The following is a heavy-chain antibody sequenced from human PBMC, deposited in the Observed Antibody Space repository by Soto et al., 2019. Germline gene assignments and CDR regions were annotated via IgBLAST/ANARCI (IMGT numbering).Heavy chain of an antibody. V-gene: IGHV3-21*05. CDR3: ATVGYCSSTSCRTRYYYYGMDV. CDR1: GFTFSSYA. J-gene: IGHJ6*02. D-gene: IGHD2-2*03. Sequence: PGGSLRLSCAASGFTFSSYAMNWVRQAPGKGLEWVSYISRSGSDIYYADSVKGRFTSSRDNAKNSLFLQMNSLRAEDTAVYYCATVGYCSSTSCRTRYYYYGMDVWGQGTTVTVSS. CDR2: ISRSGSDI.